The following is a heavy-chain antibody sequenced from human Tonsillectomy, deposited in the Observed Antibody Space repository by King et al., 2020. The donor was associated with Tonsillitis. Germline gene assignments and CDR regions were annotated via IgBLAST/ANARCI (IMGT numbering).Heavy chain of an antibody. Sequence: VQLVESGGSVVQPGRSLRLSCAASGFTFSSYGMHWVRQAPGKGLEWVAVISYDGSNKYYADSVKGRFTISRDNSKNTLYLQMHSLRAEDTAVYYCAKDLGRGYYYYGMDVWGQGTTVTVPS. J-gene: IGHJ6*02. D-gene: IGHD3-10*01. CDR3: AKDLGRGYYYYGMDV. V-gene: IGHV3-30*18. CDR2: ISYDGSNK. CDR1: GFTFSSYG.